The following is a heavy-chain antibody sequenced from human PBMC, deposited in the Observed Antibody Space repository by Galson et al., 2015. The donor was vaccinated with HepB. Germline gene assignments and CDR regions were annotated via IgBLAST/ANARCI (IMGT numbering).Heavy chain of an antibody. J-gene: IGHJ6*02. D-gene: IGHD1-26*01. CDR3: ARAGGSYPGLGHYYYYGMDV. V-gene: IGHV1-46*01. Sequence: SVKVSCKASGYTFTSYYMHWVRQAPGQGLEWMGIINPSGGSTSYAQKFQGRVTMTRDTSTSTVYMELSSLRSEDTAVYYCARAGGSYPGLGHYYYYGMDVWGQGTTVTVSS. CDR1: GYTFTSYY. CDR2: INPSGGST.